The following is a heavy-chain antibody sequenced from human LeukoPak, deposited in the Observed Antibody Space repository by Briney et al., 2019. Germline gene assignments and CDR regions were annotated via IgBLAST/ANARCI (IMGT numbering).Heavy chain of an antibody. CDR2: VIAIFGRV. D-gene: IGHD3-22*01. V-gene: IGHV1-69*05. CDR1: RGTFSGYG. J-gene: IGHJ4*02. CDR3: ARGELGDSSGFSFFDY. Sequence: SVKVSCKASRGTFSGYGISWVRQAPGQGLEWMGGVIAIFGRVKYGQEFQGRATITTDESTSTAYMELSSLTSEDTGVYYCARGELGDSSGFSFFDYWGQGTLVTVSS.